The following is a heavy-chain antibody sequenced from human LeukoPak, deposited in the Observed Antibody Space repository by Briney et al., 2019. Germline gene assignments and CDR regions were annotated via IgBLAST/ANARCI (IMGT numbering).Heavy chain of an antibody. Sequence: ASVKVSCKASGYTFTSYGISWVRQAPGQGLEWMGWTSAYNGNTNYAQKLQGRVTMTTDTSTSTAYMELRSLRSDDTAVYYCARAARRLNYYYYGMDVWGQGTTVTVSS. J-gene: IGHJ6*02. CDR2: TSAYNGNT. V-gene: IGHV1-18*01. CDR1: GYTFTSYG. D-gene: IGHD3-3*01. CDR3: ARAARRLNYYYYGMDV.